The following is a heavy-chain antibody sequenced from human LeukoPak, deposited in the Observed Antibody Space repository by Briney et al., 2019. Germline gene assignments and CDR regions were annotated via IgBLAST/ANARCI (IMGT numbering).Heavy chain of an antibody. D-gene: IGHD1-26*01. CDR1: GFTFSSYA. CDR2: ISYDGSNK. J-gene: IGHJ3*02. Sequence: GGSLRLSCAASGFTFSSYAMHWVRQAPGKGLEWVAVISYDGSNKYYADSVKGRFTISRDNSKNTLYLQMNSLRAEDTAVYYCARDPGGTWEPDDAFDIWGQGTMVTVSS. V-gene: IGHV3-30-3*01. CDR3: ARDPGGTWEPDDAFDI.